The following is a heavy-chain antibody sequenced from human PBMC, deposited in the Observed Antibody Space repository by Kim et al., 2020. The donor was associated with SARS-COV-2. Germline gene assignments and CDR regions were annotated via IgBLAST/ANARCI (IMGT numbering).Heavy chain of an antibody. Sequence: SQTLSLTCTVSGGSISSGGYYWSWIRQHPGKGLEWIGYIYYSGSTYYNPSLKSRVTISVDTSKNQFSLKLSSVTAADTAVYYCARVLERVVVAADYFDYWGQGTLVTVSS. J-gene: IGHJ4*02. CDR1: GGSISSGGYY. D-gene: IGHD2-15*01. CDR3: ARVLERVVVAADYFDY. CDR2: IYYSGST. V-gene: IGHV4-31*02.